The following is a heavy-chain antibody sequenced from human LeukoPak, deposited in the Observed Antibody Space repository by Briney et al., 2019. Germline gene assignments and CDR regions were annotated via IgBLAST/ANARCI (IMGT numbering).Heavy chain of an antibody. CDR2: IYYSGST. D-gene: IGHD3-22*01. Sequence: PSETLSLTCTVSGGSISSYYWSWIRQPPGKGLEWIGYIYYSGSTNYNPSLKSRVTISVDTSKNQFSLKLSSVTAADTAVYYCARDYYDSSGWGYYYGMDVWGQGTTVTVSS. CDR1: GGSISSYY. CDR3: ARDYYDSSGWGYYYGMDV. V-gene: IGHV4-59*01. J-gene: IGHJ6*02.